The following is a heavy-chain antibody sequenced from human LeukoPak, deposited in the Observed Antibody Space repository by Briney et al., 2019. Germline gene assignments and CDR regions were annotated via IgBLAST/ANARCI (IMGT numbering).Heavy chain of an antibody. J-gene: IGHJ6*02. V-gene: IGHV6-1*01. Sequence: SRTLSLTCAISGDSVSSNSAAWNWIRQSPSRGLEWLGRTYYRSKWYNDYAVSVKSRITINPDTSKNQFSLQLNSVTPEDTAVYYCAREVVVVPAAMGPYYYGMDVWGQGSTVTVSS. D-gene: IGHD2-2*01. CDR1: GDSVSSNSAA. CDR2: TYYRSKWYN. CDR3: AREVVVVPAAMGPYYYGMDV.